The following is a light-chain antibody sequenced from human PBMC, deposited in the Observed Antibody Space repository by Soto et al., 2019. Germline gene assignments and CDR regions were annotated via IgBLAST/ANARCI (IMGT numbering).Light chain of an antibody. CDR3: QQYGSSPWT. J-gene: IGKJ1*01. CDR1: QSVSSRY. CDR2: GAS. Sequence: EIVLTQSAGTLSLSAGARATLSWRASQSVSSRYLAWFQQKNGQAPRVVIYGASSRATGIPDRFSGSGYGTDFNLTISRLETEDFAVYYCQQYGSSPWTFGQGTKVDIK. V-gene: IGKV3-20*01.